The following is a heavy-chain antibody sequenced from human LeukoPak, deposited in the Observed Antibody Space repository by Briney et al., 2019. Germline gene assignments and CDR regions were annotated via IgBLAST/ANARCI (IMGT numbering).Heavy chain of an antibody. Sequence: GGSLRLSCAASGFTFSSYGMHWVRQAPGKGLEWVAVISYDGSNKYYADSVKGRFTISRDNSKNTLYLQMNSLRAEDTAVYYCARDGAMTTVTTVDYWGQGTLVTVSS. D-gene: IGHD4-17*01. V-gene: IGHV3-30*03. CDR3: ARDGAMTTVTTVDY. CDR1: GFTFSSYG. CDR2: ISYDGSNK. J-gene: IGHJ4*02.